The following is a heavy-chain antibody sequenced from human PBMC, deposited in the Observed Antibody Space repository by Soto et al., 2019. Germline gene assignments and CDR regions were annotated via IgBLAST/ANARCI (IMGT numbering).Heavy chain of an antibody. V-gene: IGHV1-3*01. CDR2: INAGNGNT. Sequence: GASVKVSCXASGYTFTSYAMHWVRQAPGQRLECMGWINAGNGNTKYSQKFQGRVTITRDTSASTAYMELSSLRSEDTAVYYCARAPAAPTYYYDSSGINFDYWGQGTLVTVSS. J-gene: IGHJ4*02. CDR3: ARAPAAPTYYYDSSGINFDY. D-gene: IGHD3-22*01. CDR1: GYTFTSYA.